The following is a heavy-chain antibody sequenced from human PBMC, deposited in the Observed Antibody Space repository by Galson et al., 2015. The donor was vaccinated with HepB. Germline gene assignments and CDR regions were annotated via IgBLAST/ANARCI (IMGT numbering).Heavy chain of an antibody. CDR1: GFTFSSYA. Sequence: SLRLSCAASGFTFSSYAMHWVRQAPGKGLEWVAVISYDGSNKYYADSVKGRFTISRDNSKNTLYLQMNSLRAEDTAVYYCARDLRHYFDYWGQGTLVTVSS. D-gene: IGHD6-25*01. J-gene: IGHJ4*02. V-gene: IGHV3-30-3*01. CDR2: ISYDGSNK. CDR3: ARDLRHYFDY.